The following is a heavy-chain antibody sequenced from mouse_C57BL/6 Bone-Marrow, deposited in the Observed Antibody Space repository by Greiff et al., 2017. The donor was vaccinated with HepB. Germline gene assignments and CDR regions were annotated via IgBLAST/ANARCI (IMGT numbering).Heavy chain of an antibody. D-gene: IGHD2-3*01. CDR2: IYPRSGNT. Sequence: VQLQQSGAELARPGASVKLSCKASGYTFTSYGISWVKQRTGQGLEWIGEIYPRSGNTYYNEKFKGKAPLTADKSSSTAYMELRSLTSEDSAVYFCASAGWLLRPFWFAYWGQGTLVTVSA. CDR3: ASAGWLLRPFWFAY. J-gene: IGHJ3*01. CDR1: GYTFTSYG. V-gene: IGHV1-81*01.